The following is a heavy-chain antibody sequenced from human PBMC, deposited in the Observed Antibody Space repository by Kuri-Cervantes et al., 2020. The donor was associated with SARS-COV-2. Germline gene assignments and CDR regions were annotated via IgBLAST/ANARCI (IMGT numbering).Heavy chain of an antibody. J-gene: IGHJ4*02. CDR3: VKAPEGPDDY. CDR2: ISSNGGST. Sequence: GGSLRLSCAASGFTVSSNYMSWVRQAPGKGLEYVSAISSNGGSTYYADSVKGRFTISRDNSKNTLYLQMSSLRAEDTAVYYCVKAPEGPDDYWGQGTLVTVSS. V-gene: IGHV3-64D*06. CDR1: GFTVSSNY.